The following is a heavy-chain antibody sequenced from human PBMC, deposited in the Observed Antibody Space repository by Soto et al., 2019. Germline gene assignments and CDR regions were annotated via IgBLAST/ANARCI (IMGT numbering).Heavy chain of an antibody. V-gene: IGHV4-34*01. CDR2: INHSGST. D-gene: IGHD1-20*01. Sequence: SETLSLTCAVYGGSFSGYYWTWIRQPPGKGLEWIGEINHSGSTNYKPSLRSRVTISVDTSKNQLSLKVSSVTAADTAIYYCARGRTLITGTSLDYWGQGTLVTVSS. J-gene: IGHJ4*02. CDR3: ARGRTLITGTSLDY. CDR1: GGSFSGYY.